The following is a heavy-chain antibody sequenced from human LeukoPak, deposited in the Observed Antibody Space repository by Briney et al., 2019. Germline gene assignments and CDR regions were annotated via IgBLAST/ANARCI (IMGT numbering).Heavy chain of an antibody. D-gene: IGHD3-16*02. CDR3: ARDRGSYDYVWGSYRPDAFDI. CDR2: ISSSSSTI. J-gene: IGHJ3*02. CDR1: GFTFSSYS. Sequence: GGSLRLSCAASGFTFSSYSMNWVRQAPGKGLEWVPYISSSSSTIYYADSVKGRFTISRDNAKNSLYLQMNSLRDEDTAVYYCARDRGSYDYVWGSYRPDAFDIWGQGTMVTVSS. V-gene: IGHV3-48*02.